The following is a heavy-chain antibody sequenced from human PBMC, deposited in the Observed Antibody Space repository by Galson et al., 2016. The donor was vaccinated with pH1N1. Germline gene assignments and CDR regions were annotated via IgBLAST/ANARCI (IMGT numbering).Heavy chain of an antibody. V-gene: IGHV3-7*01. CDR1: ASTFSMYW. Sequence: SLRLSCAASASTFSMYWMNWVRQAPGKGLEWVANINQDGSQNYYVDSVKGRFTISRDNAKNSVDLQMNSLKVEDTAVYSCVSAIAAAASYWGQGTLVTVSS. CDR2: INQDGSQN. CDR3: VSAIAAAASY. D-gene: IGHD6-13*01. J-gene: IGHJ4*02.